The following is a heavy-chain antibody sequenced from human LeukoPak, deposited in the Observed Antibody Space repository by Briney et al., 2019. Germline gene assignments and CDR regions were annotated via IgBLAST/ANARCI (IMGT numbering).Heavy chain of an antibody. V-gene: IGHV3-48*03. CDR3: ARDQYMGCSSTSCTYYYYGMDV. J-gene: IGHJ6*02. CDR2: ISSSGSTI. D-gene: IGHD2-2*01. CDR1: GFTFSSYE. Sequence: PGGSLRLSCAASGFTFSSYEMNWVRQAPGKGLEWVSYISSSGSTIYYADSVKGRFTISRDNAKNSLYLQMNSLRAEDTAVYYCARDQYMGCSSTSCTYYYYGMDVWGQGTTVTVSS.